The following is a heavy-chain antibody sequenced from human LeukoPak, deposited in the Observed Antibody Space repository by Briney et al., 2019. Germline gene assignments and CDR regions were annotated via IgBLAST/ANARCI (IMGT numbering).Heavy chain of an antibody. CDR1: GGSLSGYY. Sequence: KASETLCLTCAVYGGSLSGYYWSWIRQPPGKGLVWIGETNHSGSTNYNPSLKSRVTISVDTSKNQFSLKLSSVTAADTAVYYCARGGYCSSTSCYLAPFDIWGQGTMVTVSS. V-gene: IGHV4-34*01. CDR2: TNHSGST. CDR3: ARGGYCSSTSCYLAPFDI. D-gene: IGHD2-2*01. J-gene: IGHJ3*02.